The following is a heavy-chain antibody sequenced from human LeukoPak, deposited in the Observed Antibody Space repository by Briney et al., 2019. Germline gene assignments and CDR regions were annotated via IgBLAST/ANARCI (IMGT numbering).Heavy chain of an antibody. J-gene: IGHJ4*02. V-gene: IGHV3-23*01. CDR2: ISGSGGGT. Sequence: GGSLRLSYAASGFTFSSYAMSWVRRAPGKGLEWGLAISGSGGGTYYADSVKGRFTISRDNSKNTLYLQMNRLRAEDTAVYYCARVMGARDYWGQGTLVTVSS. D-gene: IGHD1-26*01. CDR1: GFTFSSYA. CDR3: ARVMGARDY.